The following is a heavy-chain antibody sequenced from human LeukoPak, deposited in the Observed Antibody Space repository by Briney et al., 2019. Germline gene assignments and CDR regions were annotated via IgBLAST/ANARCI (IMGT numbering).Heavy chain of an antibody. CDR1: EYSFSTYW. Sequence: GESLKISCKSSEYSFSTYWIGWVRQMSGQGLEWMGIIYPGDSDIRYSPSFQDQATISVDKSISTAYLQWSSLKASDTATYSCVRLSGSKVDYWGQGTLVTVSS. CDR3: VRLSGSKVDY. CDR2: IYPGDSDI. V-gene: IGHV5-51*01. J-gene: IGHJ4*02. D-gene: IGHD3-22*01.